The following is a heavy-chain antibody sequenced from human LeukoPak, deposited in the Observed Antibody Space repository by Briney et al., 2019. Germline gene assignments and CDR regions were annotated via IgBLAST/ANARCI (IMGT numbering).Heavy chain of an antibody. CDR2: IHYSGST. Sequence: PSETLSLTCTVSGASVSSGNYYWIWIRQPPGKGLEWIGYIHYSGSTNYNPSLKSRVTMSVDTSKNQFSLKLSSVTAADTAVYYCARVYGSGSYYDYWGQGTLVTVSS. D-gene: IGHD3-10*01. V-gene: IGHV4-61*01. CDR3: ARVYGSGSYYDY. CDR1: GASVSSGNYY. J-gene: IGHJ4*02.